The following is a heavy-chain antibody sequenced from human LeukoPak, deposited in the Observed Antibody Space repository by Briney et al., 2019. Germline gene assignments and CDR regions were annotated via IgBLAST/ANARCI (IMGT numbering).Heavy chain of an antibody. CDR1: NYSIRSGYY. D-gene: IGHD6-19*01. CDR2: IDHSGST. CDR3: ARGGKWLYYFDY. Sequence: SETLSLTYTVSNYSIRSGYYWGWIREPPGKGLEWIGSIDHSGSTYYNPSLKSRVTISVDTSKNQFSLKLTSVTAADTAVYYCARGGKWLYYFDYWGQGTLVTVSS. V-gene: IGHV4-38-2*02. J-gene: IGHJ4*02.